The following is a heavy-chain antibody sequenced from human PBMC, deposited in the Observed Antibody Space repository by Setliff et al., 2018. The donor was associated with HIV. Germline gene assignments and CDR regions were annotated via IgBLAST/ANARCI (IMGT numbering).Heavy chain of an antibody. CDR2: ISWNSGSI. J-gene: IGHJ4*02. CDR3: AKDSRGGFYYFDY. V-gene: IGHV3-9*01. D-gene: IGHD3-16*01. CDR1: GFTLDDYA. Sequence: GGSLRLSCAASGFTLDDYAMHWVRQAPGKGLEWVSGISWNSGSIGYADSVKGRFTISRDNAKNSLYLQMNSLRAEDTALYYCAKDSRGGFYYFDYWGQGTPVTVSS.